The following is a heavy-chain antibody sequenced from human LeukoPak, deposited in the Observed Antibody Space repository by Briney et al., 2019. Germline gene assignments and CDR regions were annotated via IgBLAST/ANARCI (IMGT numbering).Heavy chain of an antibody. Sequence: PGGSLRLSCAASGFTFSSYWMSWVRQAPGKGLEWVANIKQDGSEKYYVDSVKGRFTISRDNTRNSLYLQMHSLRAEDSGLYYCARSDRDSDWFIDDYWGQGTLVTVSS. D-gene: IGHD3-9*01. CDR1: GFTFSSYW. J-gene: IGHJ4*02. CDR3: ARSDRDSDWFIDDY. CDR2: IKQDGSEK. V-gene: IGHV3-7*01.